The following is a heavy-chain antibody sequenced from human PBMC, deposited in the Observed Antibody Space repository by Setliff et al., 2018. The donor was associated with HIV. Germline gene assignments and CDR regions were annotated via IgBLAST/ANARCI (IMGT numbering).Heavy chain of an antibody. CDR1: GYTFINYG. CDR3: ARVPRTGPLDY. V-gene: IGHV1-18*01. J-gene: IGHJ4*02. CDR2: ISVYNGNT. Sequence: ASVKVSCKTSGYTFINYGIHWVRQAPGQGLEWMGWISVYNGNTNYAEKFQGRVTMTTDTSTSTAYMDLRSLRADEPALYYCARVPRTGPLDYWGQGTLVTVSS.